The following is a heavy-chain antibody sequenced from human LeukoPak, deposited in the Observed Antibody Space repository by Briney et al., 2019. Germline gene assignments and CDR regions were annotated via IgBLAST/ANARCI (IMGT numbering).Heavy chain of an antibody. CDR1: GGSISSSSHY. D-gene: IGHD2-2*01. CDR3: ASISRYYSTTSCCVNPARGHSDY. Sequence: KPSETLSLTCTVSGGSISSSSHYWGWIRQPPGKGLEWIGSIYYSGNTYYNQSLKSRVTISVDTSKNQFSLNLTSVTAADTAVFYCASISRYYSTTSCCVNPARGHSDYWGQGTLVTVSS. CDR2: IYYSGNT. V-gene: IGHV4-39*01. J-gene: IGHJ4*02.